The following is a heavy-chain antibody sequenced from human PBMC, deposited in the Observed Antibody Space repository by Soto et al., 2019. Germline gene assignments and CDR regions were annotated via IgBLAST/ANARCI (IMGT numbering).Heavy chain of an antibody. V-gene: IGHV4-59*01. CDR1: GGSISVYY. J-gene: IGHJ4*02. D-gene: IGHD3-9*01. CDR3: ARGVGSSPPRY. Sequence: SETLSLTCTISGGSISVYYWSWIRQSPRQGLEWIGYVYDNGRPYYSPSLKSRVTISADTSKNQISLKLTSAPAADTAVYYFARGVGSSPPRYWGRGTLVTVSS. CDR2: VYDNGRP.